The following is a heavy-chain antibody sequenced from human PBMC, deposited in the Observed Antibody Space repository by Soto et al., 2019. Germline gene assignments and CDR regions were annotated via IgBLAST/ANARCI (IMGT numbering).Heavy chain of an antibody. J-gene: IGHJ6*02. CDR1: GYTFTSYD. CDR2: MNPNSGNT. D-gene: IGHD1-1*01. CDR3: ARGIIGQLERLAASNYYGMDV. V-gene: IGHV1-8*01. Sequence: DSVKTSCKASGYTFTSYDINWVRQATGQGLEWMGWMNPNSGNTGYAQKFQGRVTMTRNTSISTAYMELSSLRSEDTAVYHCARGIIGQLERLAASNYYGMDVWGQGTTVTVSS.